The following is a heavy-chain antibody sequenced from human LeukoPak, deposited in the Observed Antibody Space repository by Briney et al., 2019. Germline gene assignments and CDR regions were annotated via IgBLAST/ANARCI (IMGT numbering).Heavy chain of an antibody. CDR1: GGSISSSTYY. D-gene: IGHD6-19*01. J-gene: IGHJ4*02. CDR2: IYYSGNT. Sequence: KPSETLSLPCTVSGGSISSSTYYWGWIRQPPGKGLEWTGSIYYSGNTYYNPSLKSRVTISVDTSKNQFSLKLSSVTAADTAVYYCASPPTIYSSGWLSGDYWGQGTLVTVSS. V-gene: IGHV4-39*01. CDR3: ASPPTIYSSGWLSGDY.